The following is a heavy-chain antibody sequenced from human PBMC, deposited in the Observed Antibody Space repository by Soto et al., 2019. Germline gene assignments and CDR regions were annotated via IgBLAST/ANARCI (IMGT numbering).Heavy chain of an antibody. V-gene: IGHV3-74*01. CDR2: INRDGTTT. Sequence: GVLRLSCAASGFTFTAYWMHWVRQAPGKGLEWVSRINRDGTTTSYADSVQGRFTISRDNAKNTLSLQMNSLRAEDTAVYYCARVGQGRWHFDSWGQGTQVTVSS. CDR1: GFTFTAYW. J-gene: IGHJ4*02. CDR3: ARVGQGRWHFDS. D-gene: IGHD2-15*01.